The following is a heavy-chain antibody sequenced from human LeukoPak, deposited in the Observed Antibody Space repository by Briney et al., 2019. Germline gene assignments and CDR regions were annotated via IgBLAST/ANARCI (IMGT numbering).Heavy chain of an antibody. D-gene: IGHD1-26*01. J-gene: IGHJ4*02. CDR2: INHSGST. Sequence: SETLSLTCAVYGGSFSVYYWSWIRQPPGKGLEWIGEINHSGSTNYNPSLKSRVTISVDTSNNHFSLKLSSVTAADTAVYYCARGGGIVGATNFDYWGQGTLVTVSS. V-gene: IGHV4-34*01. CDR3: ARGGGIVGATNFDY. CDR1: GGSFSVYY.